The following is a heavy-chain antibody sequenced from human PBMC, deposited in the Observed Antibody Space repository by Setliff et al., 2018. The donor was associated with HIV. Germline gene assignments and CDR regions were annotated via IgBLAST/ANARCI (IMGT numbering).Heavy chain of an antibody. Sequence: GASVKVSCKASGYTFTGYYMHWVRQAPGQGLEWMGWINPNSGGTNYAQKFQGRVTMTRDTSISTAYMELSRLRSDDMAVYYCARDLDIVVVVAATEYGMDVWGQGTTVTVSS. CDR3: ARDLDIVVVVAATEYGMDV. J-gene: IGHJ6*02. D-gene: IGHD2-15*01. CDR1: GYTFTGYY. V-gene: IGHV1-2*02. CDR2: INPNSGGT.